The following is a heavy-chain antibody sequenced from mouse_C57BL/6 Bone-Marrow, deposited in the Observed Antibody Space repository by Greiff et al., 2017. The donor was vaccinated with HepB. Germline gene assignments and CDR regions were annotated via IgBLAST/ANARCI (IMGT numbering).Heavy chain of an antibody. Sequence: EVKLMESGAELVRPGASVKLSCTASGFNIKDDYMHWVKQRPEQGLEWIGWIDPENGDTEYASKFQGKATITADTSSNTAYLQLSSLTSEDTAVYYCTTLLPFAYWGQGTLVTVSA. CDR3: TTLLPFAY. CDR1: GFNIKDDY. V-gene: IGHV14-4*01. J-gene: IGHJ3*01. CDR2: IDPENGDT.